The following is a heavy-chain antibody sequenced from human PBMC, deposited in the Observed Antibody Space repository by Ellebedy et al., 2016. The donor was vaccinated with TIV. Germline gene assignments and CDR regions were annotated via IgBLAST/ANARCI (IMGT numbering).Heavy chain of an antibody. J-gene: IGHJ6*02. Sequence: SWIRQHPGKGLEWIGYIYYSGSTYYNPSLKSRVIISVDTSKNQFSLKLSSVTAADTAVYYCARWVGGMDVWGQGTTVTVSS. V-gene: IGHV4-31*02. D-gene: IGHD1-26*01. CDR3: ARWVGGMDV. CDR2: IYYSGST.